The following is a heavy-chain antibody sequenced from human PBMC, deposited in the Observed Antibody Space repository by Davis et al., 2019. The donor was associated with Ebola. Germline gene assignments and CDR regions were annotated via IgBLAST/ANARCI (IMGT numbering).Heavy chain of an antibody. D-gene: IGHD2-8*02. J-gene: IGHJ6*02. CDR2: ISAYNGNT. CDR3: ARVRCTGGVCYIEYYYGMDV. Sequence: ASVKVSCKASGYTFTSYGISWVRQAPGQGLEWMGWISAYNGNTNYAQKLQGRVTMTTDTSTSTAYMELRSLRSDDTAVYYCARVRCTGGVCYIEYYYGMDVWGQGTTVTVSS. CDR1: GYTFTSYG. V-gene: IGHV1-18*01.